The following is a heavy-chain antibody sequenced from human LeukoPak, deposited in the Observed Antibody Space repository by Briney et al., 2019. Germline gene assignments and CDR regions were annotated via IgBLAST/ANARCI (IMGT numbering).Heavy chain of an antibody. Sequence: ASVKVSCKASGGTFSSYAISWVRQAPGQGLEWMGWISAYNGNTNYAQKLQGRVTMTTDTSTSTAYMELRSLRSDDTAVYYCARDPSVPAAPRWFDPWGQGTLVTVSS. CDR2: ISAYNGNT. CDR3: ARDPSVPAAPRWFDP. D-gene: IGHD2-2*01. J-gene: IGHJ5*02. CDR1: GGTFSSYA. V-gene: IGHV1-18*01.